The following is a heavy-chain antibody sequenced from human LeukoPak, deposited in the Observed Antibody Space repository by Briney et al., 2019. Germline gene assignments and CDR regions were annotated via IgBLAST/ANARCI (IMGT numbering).Heavy chain of an antibody. V-gene: IGHV4-4*07. CDR3: ASARTTAFMDV. CDR2: IYTSGST. Sequence: SETLSLXCTVSGGSISSYYWSWIRQPAGKGLEWIGRIYTSGSTYYNPSLKSRVTMSVDTSKNQFSLKLSSVTAADTAVYYCASARTTAFMDVWGKGTTVTVSS. D-gene: IGHD2-2*01. J-gene: IGHJ6*04. CDR1: GGSISSYY.